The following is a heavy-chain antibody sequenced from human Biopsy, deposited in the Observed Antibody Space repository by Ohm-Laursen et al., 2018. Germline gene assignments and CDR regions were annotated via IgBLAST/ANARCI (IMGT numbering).Heavy chain of an antibody. V-gene: IGHV1-2*02. CDR1: GFSFTGYY. CDR2: ISPKSGDT. CDR3: ALQSVAQMKNFDY. J-gene: IGHJ4*02. Sequence: GSSEKVSCKSSGFSFTGYYIHWVRQAPGQGLEWMGWISPKSGDTNYAHKFQGNITMTRDTSMSTAYMEMSRLRCDDTAVYYCALQSVAQMKNFDYWGQGTLVTVSS. D-gene: IGHD6-19*01.